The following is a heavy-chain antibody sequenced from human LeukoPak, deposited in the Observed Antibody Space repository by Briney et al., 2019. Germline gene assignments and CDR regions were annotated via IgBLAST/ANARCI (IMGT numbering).Heavy chain of an antibody. J-gene: IGHJ4*02. CDR3: ARGLWGGNTVTTRH. CDR1: GYTFTGYY. D-gene: IGHD4-17*01. Sequence: ASVKVSCKASGYTFTGYYMHWVRRAPGQGLEWMGWINPNSGGTNYAQKFQGRVTMTRDTSISTAYMELSRLRSDDTAVYYCARGLWGGNTVTTRHWGQGTLVTVSS. V-gene: IGHV1-2*02. CDR2: INPNSGGT.